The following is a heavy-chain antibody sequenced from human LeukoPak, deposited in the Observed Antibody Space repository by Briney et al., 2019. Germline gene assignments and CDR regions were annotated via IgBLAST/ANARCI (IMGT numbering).Heavy chain of an antibody. D-gene: IGHD6-6*01. J-gene: IGHJ4*02. CDR3: ARDRGSYSSSCRGGCIWGADY. V-gene: IGHV1-18*01. CDR1: GYTFTSYG. Sequence: ASVKVSCKASGYTFTSYGISWVRQAPGQGLEWMGWISAYNGNTDYAQKLQGRVTMTTDTSTSTAYMELRSLRSDDTAVYYCARDRGSYSSSCRGGCIWGADYWGQGTLVTVSS. CDR2: ISAYNGNT.